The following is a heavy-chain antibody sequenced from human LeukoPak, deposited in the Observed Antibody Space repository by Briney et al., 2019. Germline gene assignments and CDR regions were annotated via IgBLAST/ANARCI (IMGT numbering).Heavy chain of an antibody. Sequence: GGSLRLSCAASGFTFSSYAMSWVRQAPGKGLEWVAAISGSGGSTYYADSVKGRFTISRDNSKNTLYLQMNSLRAEDTAVYYCALQLGYCSSTSCPMGVFDIWGQGTMVTVSS. V-gene: IGHV3-23*01. CDR1: GFTFSSYA. J-gene: IGHJ3*02. CDR2: ISGSGGST. D-gene: IGHD2-2*01. CDR3: ALQLGYCSSTSCPMGVFDI.